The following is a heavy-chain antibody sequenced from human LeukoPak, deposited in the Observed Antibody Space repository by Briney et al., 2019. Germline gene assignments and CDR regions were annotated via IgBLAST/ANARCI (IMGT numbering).Heavy chain of an antibody. CDR2: IHYSGST. J-gene: IGHJ4*02. CDR3: ARLKGSWPYKVDY. D-gene: IGHD6-13*01. V-gene: IGHV4-59*08. Sequence: SETLSLTCTVPGGSISSYYWSWIRQPPGKGLEWIGYIHYSGSTNYNPSLKSRVTISVDTSKNQFSLKLSSVTAADTAVYYCARLKGSWPYKVDYWGQGTLVTVSS. CDR1: GGSISSYY.